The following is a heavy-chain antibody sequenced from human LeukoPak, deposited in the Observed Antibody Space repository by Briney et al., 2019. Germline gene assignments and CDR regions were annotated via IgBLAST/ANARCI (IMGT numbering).Heavy chain of an antibody. CDR1: GYTFTSYA. CDR2: INTNTGNP. J-gene: IGHJ5*02. Sequence: GASVKVSCKASGYTFTSYAMNWVRQAPGQGLEWMGWINTNTGNPTYAQGFTGRFVFSLDTSVSTAYLQISSLKAEDTAVYYCARGLDGSGWYFDWFDPWGQGTLVTVSS. V-gene: IGHV7-4-1*02. D-gene: IGHD6-19*01. CDR3: ARGLDGSGWYFDWFDP.